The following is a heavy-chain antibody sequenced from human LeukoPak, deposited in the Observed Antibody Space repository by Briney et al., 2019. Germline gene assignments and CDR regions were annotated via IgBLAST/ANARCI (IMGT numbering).Heavy chain of an antibody. D-gene: IGHD2-2*01. CDR2: ISYDGSNK. Sequence: GRSLRLSCAVSGFTFSSYAMHWVRQAPGKGLEWVAVISYDGSNKYYADSVKGRFTISRDNSKNTLYLQMNSLRAEDTAVYYCARAWSNIVVVPAAMPDYWGQGTLVTVSS. V-gene: IGHV3-30*04. CDR3: ARAWSNIVVVPAAMPDY. J-gene: IGHJ4*02. CDR1: GFTFSSYA.